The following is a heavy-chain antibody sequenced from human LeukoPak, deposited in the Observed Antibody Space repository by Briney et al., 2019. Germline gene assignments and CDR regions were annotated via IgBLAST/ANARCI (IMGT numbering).Heavy chain of an antibody. Sequence: GGTLRLSCAASGFTFSSYSMNWVRQAPGKGLEWVSYITLSSSSIYYADSVKGRFTISRDNAKNSLYLQMNSLRAEDTAVYYCAREPTYSSSWYTSCDYWGQGTLVTVSS. CDR1: GFTFSSYS. D-gene: IGHD6-13*01. CDR2: ITLSSSSI. CDR3: AREPTYSSSWYTSCDY. V-gene: IGHV3-48*01. J-gene: IGHJ4*02.